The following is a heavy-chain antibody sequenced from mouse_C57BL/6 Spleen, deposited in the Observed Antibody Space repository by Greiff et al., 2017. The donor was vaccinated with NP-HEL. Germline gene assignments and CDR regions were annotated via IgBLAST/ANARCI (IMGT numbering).Heavy chain of an antibody. CDR2: IRSKSSNYAT. D-gene: IGHD1-1*01. Sequence: EADGGLVQPKGSLKLSCAASGFTFNTYAMHWVRQAPGKGLEWVARIRSKSSNYATYYADSVKDRFTISRDDSQSMLYLQMNNLKTEDTAMYYCVRDPRPGSSLWYFDVWGTGTTVTVSS. CDR3: VRDPRPGSSLWYFDV. J-gene: IGHJ1*03. CDR1: GFTFNTYA. V-gene: IGHV10-3*01.